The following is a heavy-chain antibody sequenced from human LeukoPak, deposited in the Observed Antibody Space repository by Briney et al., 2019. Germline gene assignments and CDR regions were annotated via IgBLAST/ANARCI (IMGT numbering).Heavy chain of an antibody. CDR1: GGSISSYY. V-gene: IGHV4-59*01. CDR2: IYYSRST. D-gene: IGHD5-18*01. J-gene: IGHJ5*02. CDR3: ARAVLGGYGYDNWFDP. Sequence: SETLSLTCTVSGGSISSYYWSWIRQPPGKGLEWIGYIYYSRSTNYNPSLKSRVTISVDTSKNQFSLKLSSVTAADTAVYYCARAVLGGYGYDNWFDPWGQGTLVTVSS.